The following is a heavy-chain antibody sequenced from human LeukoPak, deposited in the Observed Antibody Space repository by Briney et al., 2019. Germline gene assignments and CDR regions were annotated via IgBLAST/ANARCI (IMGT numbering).Heavy chain of an antibody. CDR1: GVSLSDHY. D-gene: IGHD3-9*01. CDR2: IFYSATT. J-gene: IGHJ4*02. CDR3: ARGYMSNEILSGRLDY. Sequence: PSETLSLTCSVPGVSLSDHYWTWIRQPPGKGLESIGYIFYSATTNYNPSLKSRVTISADTSKNQFSLKLSSVTAADTAVYYCARGYMSNEILSGRLDYWGQGTLVTVSS. V-gene: IGHV4-59*11.